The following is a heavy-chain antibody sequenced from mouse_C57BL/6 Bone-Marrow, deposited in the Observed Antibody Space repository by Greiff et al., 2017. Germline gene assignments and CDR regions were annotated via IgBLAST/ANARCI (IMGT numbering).Heavy chain of an antibody. V-gene: IGHV1-69*01. J-gene: IGHJ3*01. CDR3: ARSHYGSSYGFAY. CDR2: IDPSDSYT. CDR1: GYTFTSYW. D-gene: IGHD1-1*01. Sequence: QVQLKQPGAELVMPGASVKLSCKASGYTFTSYWMHWVKQRPGQGLEWIGEIDPSDSYTNYNQKFKGKSTLTVDKSSSTAYMQLSSLTSEDSAVYYCARSHYGSSYGFAYWGQGTLVTVSA.